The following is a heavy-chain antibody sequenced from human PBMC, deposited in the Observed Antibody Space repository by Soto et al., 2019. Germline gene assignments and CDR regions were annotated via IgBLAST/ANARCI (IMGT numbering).Heavy chain of an antibody. CDR1: GFTFSSYA. D-gene: IGHD1-26*01. J-gene: IGHJ6*02. Sequence: GGSLRLSCAASGFTFSSYAMHWVRQAPGKGLEWVAVISYDGNNKYYADSVKGRFTISRDNSKNTLYLQMNSLRAEDKDVYYCARGRVGATKVDYYYYGMDVWGQGTTVTVSS. CDR2: ISYDGNNK. CDR3: ARGRVGATKVDYYYYGMDV. V-gene: IGHV3-30-3*01.